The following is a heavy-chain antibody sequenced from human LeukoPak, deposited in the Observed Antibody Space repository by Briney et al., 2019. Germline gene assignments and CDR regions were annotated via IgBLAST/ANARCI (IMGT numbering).Heavy chain of an antibody. V-gene: IGHV5-51*01. CDR3: ARPLWAHGVGWFDP. CDR2: IYPGDSDT. J-gene: IGHJ5*02. CDR1: GYSFTSYW. D-gene: IGHD3-10*01. Sequence: GESLKISCKDSGYSFTSYWIGWVRPMPGKGLEWMGIIYPGDSDTRYSPSFQGQVTISADKSISTAYLQWSSLKASDTAMYYCARPLWAHGVGWFDPWGQGTLVTVSS.